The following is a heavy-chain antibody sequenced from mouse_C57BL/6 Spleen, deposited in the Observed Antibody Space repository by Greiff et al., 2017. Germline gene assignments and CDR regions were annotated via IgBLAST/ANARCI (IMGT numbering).Heavy chain of an antibody. CDR3: ARGGLRRRGYAMDY. CDR2: IDPSDSYT. CDR1: GYTFTSYW. J-gene: IGHJ4*01. D-gene: IGHD2-4*01. V-gene: IGHV1-69*01. Sequence: QVQLQQPGAELVMPGASVKLSCTASGYTFTSYWMHWVKQRPGQGLEWIGEIDPSDSYTNYNQKFKGKSTLTVDKSSSTAYMQLSRLTSEDSAVYYCARGGLRRRGYAMDYWGQGTSVTVSS.